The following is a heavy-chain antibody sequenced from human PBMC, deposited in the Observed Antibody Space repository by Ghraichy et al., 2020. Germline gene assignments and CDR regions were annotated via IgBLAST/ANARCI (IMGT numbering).Heavy chain of an antibody. CDR2: INTNTGNP. Sequence: ASVKVSCKASGYTFTSYAMNWVRQAPGQGLEWMGWINTNTGNPTYAQGFTGRFVFSLDTSVSTAYLQISSLKAEDTAVYYCARFAPNYYDSSGSFDYWGQGTLVTVSS. J-gene: IGHJ4*02. D-gene: IGHD3-22*01. CDR3: ARFAPNYYDSSGSFDY. CDR1: GYTFTSYA. V-gene: IGHV7-4-1*02.